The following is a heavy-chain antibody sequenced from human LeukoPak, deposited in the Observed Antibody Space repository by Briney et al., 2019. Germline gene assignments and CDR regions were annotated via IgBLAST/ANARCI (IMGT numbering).Heavy chain of an antibody. CDR3: ARDVPAAL. J-gene: IGHJ3*01. Sequence: SATLSLTCIVSGGSISSYYWSWIRQPPGKRLEWIGYIYYSGSTNYNASLKSRVTISVDASKNQFSLKLSSVTAADTAVYYCARDVPAALWGQGTMVTVSS. CDR1: GGSISSYY. V-gene: IGHV4-59*01. CDR2: IYYSGST. D-gene: IGHD2-2*01.